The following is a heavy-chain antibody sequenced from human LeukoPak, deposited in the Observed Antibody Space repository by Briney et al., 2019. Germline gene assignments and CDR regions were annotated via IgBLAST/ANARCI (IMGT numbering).Heavy chain of an antibody. D-gene: IGHD3-10*01. CDR2: ISHSGST. CDR1: GGSFSGYY. CDR3: ARLSLNYYGSGSYYIPRFSRDY. J-gene: IGHJ4*02. V-gene: IGHV4-34*01. Sequence: SETLSLTCAVYGGSFSGYYWSWIRQPPGKGLEWIGEISHSGSTNYNPSLKSRVTISVDTSKNQFSLKMSSVTAADTAVYYCARLSLNYYGSGSYYIPRFSRDYWGQGTLVTVSS.